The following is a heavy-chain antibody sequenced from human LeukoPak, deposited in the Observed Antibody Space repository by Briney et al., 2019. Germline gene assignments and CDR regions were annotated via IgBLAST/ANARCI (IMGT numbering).Heavy chain of an antibody. D-gene: IGHD3-9*01. CDR3: ARFPQYHDILTGYFTF. J-gene: IGHJ4*02. Sequence: PGESLKISCKASGYSFTNYWIGWLRQMPGTGPEWMGIIYTHNSDRSYIPSFRGRVTISADKSVNTAYLQWSSLKASDTAMYYCARFPQYHDILTGYFTFWGPGTPVTAS. V-gene: IGHV5-51*01. CDR1: GYSFTNYW. CDR2: IYTHNSDR.